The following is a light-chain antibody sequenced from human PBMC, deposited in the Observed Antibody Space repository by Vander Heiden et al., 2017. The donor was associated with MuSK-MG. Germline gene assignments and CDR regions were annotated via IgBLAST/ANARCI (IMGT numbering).Light chain of an antibody. Sequence: QSALTQPASVSASPGQSITITCTGTSSDVGAFNHVSWYQQYPGKAPKLLIYEVSNRPAGVSHRFSASKSVNTASLTISGRQAEDEGDYYCSSYTTTATHVFGAGTKVTVL. CDR3: SSYTTTATHV. J-gene: IGLJ1*01. V-gene: IGLV2-14*03. CDR2: EVS. CDR1: SSDVGAFNH.